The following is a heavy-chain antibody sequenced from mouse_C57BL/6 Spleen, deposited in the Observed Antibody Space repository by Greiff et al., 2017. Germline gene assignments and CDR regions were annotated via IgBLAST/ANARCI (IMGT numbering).Heavy chain of an antibody. V-gene: IGHV1-15*01. D-gene: IGHD2-2*01. CDR3: TRNGVNGYFDV. Sequence: QVQLKESGAELVRPGASVTLSCKASGYTFTDYEMHWVKQTPVHGLEWIGAIDPETGGTAYNQKFKGKAILTADKSSSTAYMELRSLTSEDSAVYYCTRNGVNGYFDVWGTGTTVTVSS. J-gene: IGHJ1*03. CDR1: GYTFTDYE. CDR2: IDPETGGT.